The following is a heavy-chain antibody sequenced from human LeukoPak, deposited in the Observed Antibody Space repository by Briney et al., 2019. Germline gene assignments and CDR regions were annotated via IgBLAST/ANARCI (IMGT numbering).Heavy chain of an antibody. D-gene: IGHD3-10*01. CDR2: ISGSGGST. Sequence: GASLRLSCAASGFTFSSYAMSWVRQAPGKGLEWVSAISGSGGSTYYADSVKGRFTISRDNSKNTLYLQMNSLRAEDTAVYYCAKDLGGSGSYKYYYYYGMDVWGKGTTVTVSS. J-gene: IGHJ6*04. CDR1: GFTFSSYA. CDR3: AKDLGGSGSYKYYYYYGMDV. V-gene: IGHV3-23*01.